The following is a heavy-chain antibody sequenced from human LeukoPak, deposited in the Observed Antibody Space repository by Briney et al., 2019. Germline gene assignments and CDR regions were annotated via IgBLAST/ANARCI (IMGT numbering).Heavy chain of an antibody. CDR2: IYSDGST. CDR1: GLTVSSNY. V-gene: IGHV3-53*01. D-gene: IGHD6-19*01. Sequence: GGSLRLSCAVSGLTVSSNYMSWVRQAPGKGLEWVSIIYSDGSTSYADPVKGRFTISRDNSKNTLYLQMGSLRAEDTALYYCAKDLIAVGDGYYFDYWGQGTLVTVSS. J-gene: IGHJ4*02. CDR3: AKDLIAVGDGYYFDY.